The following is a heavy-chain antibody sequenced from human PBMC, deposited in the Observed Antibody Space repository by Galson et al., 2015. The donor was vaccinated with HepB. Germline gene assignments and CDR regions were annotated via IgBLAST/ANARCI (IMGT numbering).Heavy chain of an antibody. J-gene: IGHJ6*02. CDR2: ISSSGANT. D-gene: IGHD6-13*01. CDR3: AKVGQQLVRGLYYYYGMDV. Sequence: SLRLSCAASGFTVSSNYMSWVRQAPGKGLEWVSAISSSGANTYYADSVKGRFAISRDNFKHTLYLQMNSLRAEDTAVYYCAKVGQQLVRGLYYYYGMDVWGQGTTVTVSS. V-gene: IGHV3-23*01. CDR1: GFTVSSNY.